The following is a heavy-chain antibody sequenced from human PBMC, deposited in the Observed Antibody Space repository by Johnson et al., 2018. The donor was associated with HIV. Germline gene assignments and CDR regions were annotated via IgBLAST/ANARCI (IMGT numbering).Heavy chain of an antibody. CDR2: ISWNSGTI. CDR1: GFTFDDYA. CDR3: ARAPSPGPGGAFDI. Sequence: VLLVESGGGLVQPGRSLRLSCAASGFTFDDYAMHWVRQAPGKGLEWVSGISWNSGTIGYADSVKGRFTISRDNAKNSLYLQMNSLRAEDTAVYYCARAPSPGPGGAFDIWGQGTMVTVSS. J-gene: IGHJ3*02. V-gene: IGHV3-9*01.